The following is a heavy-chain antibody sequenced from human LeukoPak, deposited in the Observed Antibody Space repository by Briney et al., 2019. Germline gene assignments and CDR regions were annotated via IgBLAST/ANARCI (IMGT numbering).Heavy chain of an antibody. Sequence: GGSLRLSCAASGFTFTDFAMNWVRQAPGKGLEWVSGIGGGGTNTDYADSVKGRFTISRDNSRNTLTLQMSSLRADDTAVYFCAKDARGYHRPIDHWGQGILVTVSS. J-gene: IGHJ4*02. CDR1: GFTFTDFA. V-gene: IGHV3-23*01. CDR2: IGGGGTNT. CDR3: AKDARGYHRPIDH. D-gene: IGHD3-22*01.